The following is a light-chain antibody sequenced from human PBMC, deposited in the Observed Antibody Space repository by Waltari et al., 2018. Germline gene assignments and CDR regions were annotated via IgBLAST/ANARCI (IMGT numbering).Light chain of an antibody. Sequence: DIQMIQSPSSLSASVGDRVTITCQASQDISNYLNWYQQKPGKAPKLLIYDASNLEAGVPSRFSGGGSGTDFSFTISSLQPEDIATYYCQQYDTALFTFGPGTKVDFK. CDR3: QQYDTALFT. CDR2: DAS. V-gene: IGKV1-33*01. J-gene: IGKJ3*01. CDR1: QDISNY.